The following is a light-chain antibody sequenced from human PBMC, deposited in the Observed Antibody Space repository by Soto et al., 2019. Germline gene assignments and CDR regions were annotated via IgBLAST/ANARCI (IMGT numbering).Light chain of an antibody. J-gene: IGLJ3*02. CDR1: SSNIGAGYD. Sequence: QSVLTQPHSVSGAPGQRVTISCTGSSSNIGAGYDVHWYQQLPGTAPKLLIYGNSNRPSGVPDRFSGSKSDTSASLAITGLQAEDEADYYCQSYDISLSGVVFGGGTKVTV. CDR3: QSYDISLSGVV. CDR2: GNS. V-gene: IGLV1-40*01.